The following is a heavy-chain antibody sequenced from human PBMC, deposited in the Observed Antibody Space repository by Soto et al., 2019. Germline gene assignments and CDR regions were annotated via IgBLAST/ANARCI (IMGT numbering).Heavy chain of an antibody. V-gene: IGHV4-39*07. J-gene: IGHJ4*02. CDR2: IYYSGST. Sequence: SETLSLTCTVSCGSISSSSHYWGWIRQPPGKGLEWIGSIYYSGSTYYNPSLKSRVTISVDTSKNQFSLKLSSVTAADTAVYYCARAPRGNYGYPSYFVYWGQGTLVTVSS. D-gene: IGHD3-10*01. CDR3: ARAPRGNYGYPSYFVY. CDR1: CGSISSSSHY.